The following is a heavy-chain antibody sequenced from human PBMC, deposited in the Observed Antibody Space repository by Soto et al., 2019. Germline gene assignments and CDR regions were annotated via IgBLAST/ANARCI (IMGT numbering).Heavy chain of an antibody. CDR1: GGSFSGYY. CDR3: ASRGTIGAYNWFDP. Sequence: QVQLQQWGAGLLTPSETLSLTCAVYGGSFSGYYWSWIRQPPGKGLEWIGEINHSGSTNYNPSLKSRVTISAETSQNQFTLKLSSVTAADTAVYYCASRGTIGAYNWFDPWGQGTLVTVSS. J-gene: IGHJ5*02. V-gene: IGHV4-34*01. D-gene: IGHD3-16*01. CDR2: INHSGST.